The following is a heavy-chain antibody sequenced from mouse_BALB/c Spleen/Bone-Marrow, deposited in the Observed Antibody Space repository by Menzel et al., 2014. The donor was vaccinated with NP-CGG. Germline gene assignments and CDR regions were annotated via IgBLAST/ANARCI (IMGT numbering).Heavy chain of an antibody. CDR2: TNTDSSTI. J-gene: IGHJ4*01. CDR1: GFDFSRYW. D-gene: IGHD1-2*01. V-gene: IGHV4-1*02. Sequence: EVKLEESGGGRVQPGGSLKLSCAASGFDFSRYWMSWVRQAPGKGLEWIGETNTDSSTINYTPSLKDKFIISRDNAKNPLYHQMSKVRSENTALYYCARHHYYRYVDYWGQGTPVTVSS. CDR3: ARHHYYRYVDY.